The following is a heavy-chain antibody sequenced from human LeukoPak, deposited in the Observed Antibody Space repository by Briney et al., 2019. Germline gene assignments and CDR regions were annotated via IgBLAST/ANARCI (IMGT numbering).Heavy chain of an antibody. J-gene: IGHJ4*02. CDR1: GGSFRGHY. D-gene: IGHD3/OR15-3a*01. Sequence: SETLSLTCTVSGGSFRGHYWTWIRQPPGKGLEWIGNIFFSGSTHYNPSHKSRVTISVDTSNNQFSLKLTSPTAADTAVYYCASDRSGLYYFDFWGQGRLVTVSS. CDR2: IFFSGST. V-gene: IGHV4-59*11. CDR3: ASDRSGLYYFDF.